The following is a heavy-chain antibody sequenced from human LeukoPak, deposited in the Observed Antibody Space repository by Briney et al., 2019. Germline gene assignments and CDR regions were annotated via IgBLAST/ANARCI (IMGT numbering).Heavy chain of an antibody. D-gene: IGHD2/OR15-2a*01. CDR3: ARSSSYFTYFDL. Sequence: GGSLRPSFAASGSTLRDYYISWIRQAPGKGREWISYMSIIGNTIYYAESVKGRFTVSRDSANNSMSLQMTSLRAEDSAVYYCARSSSYFTYFDLWGRDTLVTVSS. V-gene: IGHV3-11*04. J-gene: IGHJ2*01. CDR1: GSTLRDYY. CDR2: MSIIGNTI.